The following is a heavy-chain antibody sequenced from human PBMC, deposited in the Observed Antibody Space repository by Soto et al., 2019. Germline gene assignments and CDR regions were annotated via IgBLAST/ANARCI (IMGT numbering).Heavy chain of an antibody. CDR1: GGSISSYY. CDR3: ARRYGSCFDS. V-gene: IGHV4-59*08. CDR2: IYYSGST. D-gene: IGHD6-6*01. J-gene: IGHJ4*02. Sequence: QVQLQESGPGLVKPSETLSLTCTVSGGSISSYYWSWIRQPPGKGLEWIGYIYYSGSTNYNPSLXRXVXLPXDTSKNPFSLKLSSVTAADTAVYYCARRYGSCFDSWGQGTLGTVSS.